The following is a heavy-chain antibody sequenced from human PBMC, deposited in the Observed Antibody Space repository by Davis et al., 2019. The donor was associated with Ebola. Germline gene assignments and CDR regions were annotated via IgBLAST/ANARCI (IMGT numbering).Heavy chain of an antibody. CDR2: ISPSAGST. Sequence: ASVKVSCKASGHTFSFTSYYLHWVRQAPGQGLEWMGVISPSAGSTGYAQKIQGRATITSDTSTSTVDMEVSSLRSEDTATYYCATQPRGHPFLDGMDVWGQGTTVTVS. D-gene: IGHD2-15*01. CDR3: ATQPRGHPFLDGMDV. V-gene: IGHV1-46*01. CDR1: GHTFSFTSYY. J-gene: IGHJ6*02.